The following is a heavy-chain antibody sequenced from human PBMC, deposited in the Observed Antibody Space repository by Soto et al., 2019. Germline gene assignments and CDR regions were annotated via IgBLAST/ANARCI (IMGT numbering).Heavy chain of an antibody. D-gene: IGHD4-17*01. CDR1: GGSISSGGYY. CDR2: IYYSGST. Sequence: SETLSLTCTVSGGSISSGGYYWSWIRQHPGKGLEWIGYIYYSGSTYYNPSLKSRVTISVDTSKNQFSLKLSSVTAADTAVYYCARGKTLTVPFDWGPGTLVTVSS. CDR3: ARGKTLTVPFD. J-gene: IGHJ4*02. V-gene: IGHV4-31*03.